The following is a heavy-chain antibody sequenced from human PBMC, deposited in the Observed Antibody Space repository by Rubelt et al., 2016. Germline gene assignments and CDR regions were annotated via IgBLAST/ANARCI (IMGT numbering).Heavy chain of an antibody. CDR3: ARDESLLWFGERGVLFDY. D-gene: IGHD3-10*01. CDR1: GYTFTSYG. Sequence: QVQLVQSGAEVKKPGASVKVSCKASGYTFTSYGISWVRQAPGQGLEWMGWIGAYNGNTNYAQKLQGRVTMTTDTSTSTAYMELRSLRSDDTAVYYCARDESLLWFGERGVLFDYWGQGTLVTVSS. J-gene: IGHJ4*02. V-gene: IGHV1-18*01. CDR2: IGAYNGNT.